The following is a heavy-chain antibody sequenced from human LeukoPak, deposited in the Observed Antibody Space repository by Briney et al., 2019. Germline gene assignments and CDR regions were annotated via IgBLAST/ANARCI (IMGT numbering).Heavy chain of an antibody. CDR3: ARPIVVVTATLHWYFDL. Sequence: ASVTVSCKASGYTFTGYYMHWVRQAPGQGLEWMGWINPNSGGTNYAQKFQGRVTMTRDTSISTAYMELSRLRSDDTAVYYCARPIVVVTATLHWYFDLWGRGTLVTVSS. CDR1: GYTFTGYY. D-gene: IGHD2-21*02. J-gene: IGHJ2*01. V-gene: IGHV1-2*02. CDR2: INPNSGGT.